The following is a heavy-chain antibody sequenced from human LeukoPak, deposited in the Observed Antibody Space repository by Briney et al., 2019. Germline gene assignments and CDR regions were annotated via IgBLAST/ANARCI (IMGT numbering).Heavy chain of an antibody. Sequence: PSETLSLTCTVSGGSISSYYWSWIRQPPGKGLEWIGYIYYSGSTNYNPSLKSRVTISVDTSKNQFSLKLSSVTAADTAVYYCARDIIYGIDYWGQGTLVTVSS. CDR3: ARDIIYGIDY. J-gene: IGHJ4*02. V-gene: IGHV4-59*01. CDR2: IYYSGST. CDR1: GGSISSYY. D-gene: IGHD4-17*01.